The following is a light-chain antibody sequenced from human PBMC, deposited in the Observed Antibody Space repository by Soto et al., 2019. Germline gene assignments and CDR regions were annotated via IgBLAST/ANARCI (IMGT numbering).Light chain of an antibody. V-gene: IGKV3-20*01. CDR2: DAS. CDR3: QQYATPPIT. Sequence: EIVLTQSPGTLSLSPGERAALSCRASQSVGKNYLAWYRQKPGQAPRLLIHDASTRATGIPDRISGSGSGTEFTLTINRVEPEDFAVYFCQQYATPPITFGGGT. CDR1: QSVGKNY. J-gene: IGKJ4*01.